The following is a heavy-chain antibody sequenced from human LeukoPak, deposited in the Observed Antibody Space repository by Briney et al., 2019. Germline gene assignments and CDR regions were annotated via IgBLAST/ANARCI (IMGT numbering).Heavy chain of an antibody. CDR1: GGSISSGDYS. J-gene: IGHJ3*02. CDR3: ARRHTYYYDSSGYPLDAFDI. D-gene: IGHD3-22*01. Sequence: PSETLSLTCAVSGGSISSGDYSWSWIRQPPGKGLEWIGYIYHSGSTYYNSSLKSRVTISVDRSKNQFSLKLTSVTAADTAVYYCARRHTYYYDSSGYPLDAFDIWGQGTMVTVSS. CDR2: IYHSGST. V-gene: IGHV4-30-2*01.